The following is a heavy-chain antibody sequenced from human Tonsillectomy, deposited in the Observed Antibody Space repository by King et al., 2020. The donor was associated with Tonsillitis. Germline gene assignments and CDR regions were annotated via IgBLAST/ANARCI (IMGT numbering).Heavy chain of an antibody. CDR1: GGTFSSYA. D-gene: IGHD6-19*01. Sequence: QLVQSGAEVKKPGSSVKVSCKASGGTFSSYAIRWVRQAPGQGLEWMGGIIPIFGTANYAQKFQGRVTITADESTSTAYMELSSLRSEDTAVYYCARVLASGWYKNPYDAFDIWGQGTMVTVSS. J-gene: IGHJ3*02. V-gene: IGHV1-69*01. CDR3: ARVLASGWYKNPYDAFDI. CDR2: IIPIFGTA.